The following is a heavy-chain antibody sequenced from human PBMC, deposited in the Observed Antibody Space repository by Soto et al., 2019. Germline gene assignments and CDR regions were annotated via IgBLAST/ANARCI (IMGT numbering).Heavy chain of an antibody. CDR1: GFTFSSYW. CDR3: ARVSLDSSSWYYFDY. Sequence: GGSLRLSCAASGFTFSSYWMSWVRQAPGKGLEWVANIKQDGSEKYYVDSVKGRFTISRDNAKNSLYLQMNSLRAEDTDVYYCARVSLDSSSWYYFDYWGQGTLVTVSS. D-gene: IGHD6-13*01. V-gene: IGHV3-7*01. J-gene: IGHJ4*02. CDR2: IKQDGSEK.